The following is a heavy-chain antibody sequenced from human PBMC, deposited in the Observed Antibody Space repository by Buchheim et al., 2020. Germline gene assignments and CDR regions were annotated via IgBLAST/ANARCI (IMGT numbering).Heavy chain of an antibody. J-gene: IGHJ5*02. CDR2: IKQDGSEK. D-gene: IGHD6-6*01. CDR1: GFTFTTSW. CDR3: ARDRIVEYSSSSTYGWFDT. Sequence: QLVESGGGLVHPGGSLRLSCAASGFTFTTSWMTWVHQAPGKGLEWVANIKQDGSEKYYVDSVKGRFTISRDNAKNSMYLQMNSLRADDTAVYYCARDRIVEYSSSSTYGWFDTWGQGTL. V-gene: IGHV3-7*01.